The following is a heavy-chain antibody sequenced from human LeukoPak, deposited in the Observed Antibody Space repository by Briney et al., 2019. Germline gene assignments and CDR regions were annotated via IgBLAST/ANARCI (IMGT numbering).Heavy chain of an antibody. Sequence: ASVKVSCKVSGYTLTELSMHWVRQAPGKGLDCMGGFDPEDGETIYAEKFQGRVTMTEDTSIDTAYMGLSSLRSEDTAVYYCATVYYDKRRSFDYWGQGTLVTVSS. CDR1: GYTLTELS. CDR3: ATVYYDKRRSFDY. D-gene: IGHD3-22*01. CDR2: FDPEDGET. V-gene: IGHV1-24*01. J-gene: IGHJ4*02.